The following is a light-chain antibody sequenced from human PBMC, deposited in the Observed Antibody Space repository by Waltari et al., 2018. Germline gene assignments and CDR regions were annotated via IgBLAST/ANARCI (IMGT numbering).Light chain of an antibody. V-gene: IGLV1-40*01. Sequence: QAVLTQPPSLSGAPGLRVTISCTGSNSNIGTGSQVHWYQHLPGTAPKLLIYGDNNRPSGIPDRFSGSKSGTSASLAITGLRAEDEGDYYCQSYDSSLHISIFGGGTKLTVL. CDR3: QSYDSSLHISI. CDR2: GDN. J-gene: IGLJ2*01. CDR1: NSNIGTGSQ.